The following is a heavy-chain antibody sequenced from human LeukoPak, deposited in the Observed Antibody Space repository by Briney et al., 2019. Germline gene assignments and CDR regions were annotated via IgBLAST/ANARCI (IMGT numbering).Heavy chain of an antibody. CDR3: AKESSSNYYFDY. CDR2: ISGSGGST. D-gene: IGHD4-4*01. J-gene: IGHJ4*02. V-gene: IGHV3-23*01. CDR1: GFTFSSYA. Sequence: GGSLRLSCAASGFTFSSYAMSWVRQAPGEGLEWVSAISGSGGSTYYADSVKGRFTISRDNSKNTLYLQMNSLRAEDTAAYYCAKESSSNYYFDYWGQGTLVTVSS.